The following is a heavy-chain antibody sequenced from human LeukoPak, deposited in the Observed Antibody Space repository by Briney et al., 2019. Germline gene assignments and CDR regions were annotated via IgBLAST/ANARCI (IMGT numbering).Heavy chain of an antibody. J-gene: IGHJ4*02. CDR1: GFTFCSYG. CDR2: IWYDGSNK. Sequence: PGRSLRLSCAASGFTFCSYGMHWVRQAPGKGLEWVAVIWYDGSNKYYADSVKGRFTISRDNSKNTLYLQMNSLRAEDTAVYYCARDELPVDTAMALDYWGQGTLVTVSS. D-gene: IGHD5-18*01. V-gene: IGHV3-33*01. CDR3: ARDELPVDTAMALDY.